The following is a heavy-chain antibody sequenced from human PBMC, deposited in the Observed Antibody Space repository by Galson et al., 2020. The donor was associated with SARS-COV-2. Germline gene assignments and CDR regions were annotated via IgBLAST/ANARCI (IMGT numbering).Heavy chain of an antibody. CDR1: GTSISSGSYS. CDR2: ISHGGGT. J-gene: IGHJ3*02. D-gene: IGHD4-17*01. CDR3: ARLHYGEYAPEAFDI. V-gene: IGHV4-30-2*01. Sequence: SETLSLTCAVSGTSISSGSYSWNWIRQPPGKGLEWIGYISHGGGTYYNPSLKSRVTISGDRSKNQFSLRLSSVTAADTAVYYCARLHYGEYAPEAFDIWGPGTRVTV.